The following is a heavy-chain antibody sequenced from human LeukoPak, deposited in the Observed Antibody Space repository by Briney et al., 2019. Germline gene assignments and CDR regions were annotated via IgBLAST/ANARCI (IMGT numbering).Heavy chain of an antibody. CDR3: AREESGYCSSTSCYRLDV. Sequence: GGSLRLSCAASGFTVSSNYMSWVRQAPGKGLEGGSVIYSGGSTYYADSVKGRFTISRDNSKNTLYLQMNSLRAEDTAVYYCAREESGYCSSTSCYRLDVWGQGTTVTVSS. V-gene: IGHV3-66*01. J-gene: IGHJ6*02. CDR1: GFTVSSNY. D-gene: IGHD2-2*01. CDR2: IYSGGST.